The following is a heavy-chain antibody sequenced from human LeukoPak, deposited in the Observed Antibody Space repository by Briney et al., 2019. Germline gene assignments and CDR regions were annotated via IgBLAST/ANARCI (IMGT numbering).Heavy chain of an antibody. J-gene: IGHJ4*02. D-gene: IGHD3-3*01. CDR2: ISSSGNT. CDR3: ARLGAGPTYYDFWSGYSSFYFDY. V-gene: IGHV4-39*02. Sequence: PSETLSLTCTVSGGSTSSGNYYWGWIRQPPGKGLEWIGGISSSGNTYYNPSLKSRITISIDTSKNHFSLKLSSVTAADTAVYYCARLGAGPTYYDFWSGYSSFYFDYWGQGTLVTVSS. CDR1: GGSTSSGNYY.